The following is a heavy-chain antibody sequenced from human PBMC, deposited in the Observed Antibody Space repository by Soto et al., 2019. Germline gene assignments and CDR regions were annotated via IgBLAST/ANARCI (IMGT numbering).Heavy chain of an antibody. CDR1: GGSFSGYY. D-gene: IGHD2-2*01. J-gene: IGHJ4*02. Sequence: TSETLSLTCAVYGGSFSGYYWSWIRQPPGKGLEWIGEINHSGSTNYNPSLKSRVTISVDTSKNQFSLKLSSVTAADTAVYYCARGGRYCSSTSCYVYFDDWGQGTLVTVSS. CDR2: INHSGST. CDR3: ARGGRYCSSTSCYVYFDD. V-gene: IGHV4-34*01.